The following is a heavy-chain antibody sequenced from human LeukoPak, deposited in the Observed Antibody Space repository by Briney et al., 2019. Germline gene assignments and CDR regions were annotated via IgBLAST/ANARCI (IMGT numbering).Heavy chain of an antibody. D-gene: IGHD2-15*01. CDR3: AKEWPGYCSGGSCLSDY. V-gene: IGHV3-23*01. CDR1: GFTFSSYA. Sequence: GGSLTLSCAASGFTFSSYAMSWVRQAPGKGLEWVSAISGSGGSTYYADSVKGRFTISRDNSKNTLYLQMNSLRAEDTAVYYCAKEWPGYCSGGSCLSDYWGQGTLVTVSS. J-gene: IGHJ4*02. CDR2: ISGSGGST.